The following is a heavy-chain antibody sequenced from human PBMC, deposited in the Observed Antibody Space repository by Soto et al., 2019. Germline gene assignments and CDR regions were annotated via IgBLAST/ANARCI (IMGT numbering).Heavy chain of an antibody. Sequence: GGALRVSCSASGQSFRDQHMHWGRQLTGKGLAWVAVLGAADYPYDIASVKVRFSVSRDNAQNSLYLQMNNLRVDDRAVYFCARAYFGRLPHRADYYYTLDVWCRGTTVAVSS. D-gene: IGHD1-26*01. CDR3: ARAYFGRLPHRADYYYTLDV. V-gene: IGHV3-13*05. J-gene: IGHJ6*02. CDR2: LGAADYP. CDR1: GQSFRDQH.